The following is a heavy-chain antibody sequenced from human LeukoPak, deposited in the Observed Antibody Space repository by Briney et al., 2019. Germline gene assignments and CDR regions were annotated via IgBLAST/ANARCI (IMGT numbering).Heavy chain of an antibody. CDR3: ARDLPYYYDSSGYDNVDY. Sequence: GGSLRLSCAASGFTFSSYGMHWVRQAPGKGLEWVSYISSSSSTIYYADSVKGRFTISRDNAKNSLYLQMNSLRDEDTAVYYCARDLPYYYDSSGYDNVDYWGQGTLVTVSS. CDR2: ISSSSSTI. J-gene: IGHJ4*02. V-gene: IGHV3-48*02. D-gene: IGHD3-22*01. CDR1: GFTFSSYG.